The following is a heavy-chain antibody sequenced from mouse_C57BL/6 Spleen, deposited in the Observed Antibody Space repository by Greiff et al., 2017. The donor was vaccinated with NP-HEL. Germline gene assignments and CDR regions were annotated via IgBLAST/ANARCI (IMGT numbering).Heavy chain of an antibody. J-gene: IGHJ4*01. V-gene: IGHV5-6*01. D-gene: IGHD1-1*01. CDR2: ISSGGSYT. CDR3: ARQGYYGSSWNAMDY. CDR1: GFTFSSYG. Sequence: EVHLVESGGDLVKPGGSLKLSCAASGFTFSSYGMSWVRQTPDKRLEWVATISSGGSYTYYPDSVKGRFTISRDNAKNTLYLQMSSLKSEDTAMYYCARQGYYGSSWNAMDYWGQGTSVTVSS.